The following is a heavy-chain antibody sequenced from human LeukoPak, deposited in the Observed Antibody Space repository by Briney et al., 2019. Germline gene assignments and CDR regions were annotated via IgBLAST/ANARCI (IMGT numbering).Heavy chain of an antibody. Sequence: PSETLSLTCTVSGGSISSYYWSWIRQPPGKGLEWIGYIYYSGSTNYNPSLKSRVTISVDTPKNQFSLKLSSVTAADTAVYYCARVDMVRGFTLFGYWGQGTLVTVSS. V-gene: IGHV4-59*08. J-gene: IGHJ4*02. CDR2: IYYSGST. CDR1: GGSISSYY. D-gene: IGHD3-10*01. CDR3: ARVDMVRGFTLFGY.